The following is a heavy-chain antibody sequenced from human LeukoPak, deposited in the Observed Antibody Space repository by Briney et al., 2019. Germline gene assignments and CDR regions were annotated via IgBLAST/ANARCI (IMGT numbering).Heavy chain of an antibody. Sequence: ASVKVSCKASGYTFTSYGISWVRQAPGQGLEWMGWISAYNGNTNYAQKLQGRVTMTTDTSTSTAYMELRSLRSDDTAVYYCARGVYYYDSSGYLNSPFDYWGQGTLVTVSS. CDR2: ISAYNGNT. CDR1: GYTFTSYG. D-gene: IGHD3-22*01. CDR3: ARGVYYYDSSGYLNSPFDY. J-gene: IGHJ4*02. V-gene: IGHV1-18*01.